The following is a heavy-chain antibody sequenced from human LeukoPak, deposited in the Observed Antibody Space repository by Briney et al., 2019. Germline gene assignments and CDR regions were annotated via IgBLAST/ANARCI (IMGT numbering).Heavy chain of an antibody. V-gene: IGHV1-2*02. CDR1: GYTFTGYY. J-gene: IGHJ4*02. Sequence: ASVTVSYKASGYTFTGYYMHWVRQAPGQGLEWMGWINPNSGCTNYAQKFQGRVTMTRDTSISTAYMELSRLRSDDTAVYYCARALNWNYVGFDYWGQGTLVTVSS. CDR3: ARALNWNYVGFDY. D-gene: IGHD1-7*01. CDR2: INPNSGCT.